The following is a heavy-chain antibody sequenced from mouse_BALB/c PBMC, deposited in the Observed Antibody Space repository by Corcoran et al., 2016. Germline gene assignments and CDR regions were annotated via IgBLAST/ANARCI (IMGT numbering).Heavy chain of an antibody. V-gene: IGHV9-3-1*01. J-gene: IGHJ3*01. CDR3: ANSYGSSFAY. CDR2: INTYTGEP. D-gene: IGHD1-1*01. CDR1: GYTFTKYG. Sequence: QILLVQSGPEMKKPGGTVKRSCKASGYTFTKYGVNWGKQAPGKGLKWMGWINTYTGEPTYADDIKGRFAFSLETSSRTAYLQINNLKNEDTATYFCANSYGSSFAYWGQGTLVTVSA.